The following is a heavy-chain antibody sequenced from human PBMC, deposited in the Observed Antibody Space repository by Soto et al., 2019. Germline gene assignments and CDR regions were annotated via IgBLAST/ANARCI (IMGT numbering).Heavy chain of an antibody. J-gene: IGHJ6*02. CDR2: IYSGGST. CDR3: ARDPPATRHGMDV. CDR1: GFTVSSNY. V-gene: IGHV3-53*01. Sequence: GGSLRLSCAAPGFTVSSNYMSWVRQAPGKGLEWVSVIYSGGSTYYADSVRGRFTISRDNSKNTLYLQMKSLRAEDTAVYYCARDPPATRHGMDVWGQGTTVTVSS.